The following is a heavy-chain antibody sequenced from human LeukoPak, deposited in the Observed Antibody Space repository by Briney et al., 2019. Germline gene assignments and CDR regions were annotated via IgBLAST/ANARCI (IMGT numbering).Heavy chain of an antibody. CDR1: GFTFSSHA. D-gene: IGHD7-27*01. Sequence: GESLKISCAASGFTFSSHAMTWVRQAPGKGLEWVSEISGSGESTYYGDSVKGRFTISRDNSKNTLYLQMNSLRAGDTAIYYCAREHWDFDYWGQGTLVTVSS. CDR3: AREHWDFDY. J-gene: IGHJ4*02. V-gene: IGHV3-23*01. CDR2: ISGSGEST.